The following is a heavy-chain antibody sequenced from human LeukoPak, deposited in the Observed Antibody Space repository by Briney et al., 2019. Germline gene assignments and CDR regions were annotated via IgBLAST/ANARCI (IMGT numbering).Heavy chain of an antibody. D-gene: IGHD3-22*01. V-gene: IGHV3-30*18. Sequence: PGRSLRLSCAASGFTFSSYAMHWVRQAPGKGLEWVAVISYDGINKYYADSVKGRFTISRDNSKNTLSLQMNSLRAEDTAVYYCAKLSDYDSSGSLDYWGQGTLVTVSS. CDR3: AKLSDYDSSGSLDY. CDR2: ISYDGINK. CDR1: GFTFSSYA. J-gene: IGHJ4*02.